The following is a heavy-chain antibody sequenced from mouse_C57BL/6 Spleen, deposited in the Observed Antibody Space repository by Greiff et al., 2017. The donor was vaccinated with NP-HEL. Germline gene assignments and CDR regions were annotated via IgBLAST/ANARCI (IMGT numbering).Heavy chain of an antibody. J-gene: IGHJ3*01. Sequence: QVQLQQPGAELVKPGASVKVSCKASGFTFTSYWMHWVKQRPGQGLEWIGRIHPSDSDTNYNQKFKGKATLTVDKSSSTAYMQLNSLTSEDAAVYYCAMSGRGTWFAYWGQGTLGTVSA. V-gene: IGHV1-74*01. CDR2: IHPSDSDT. CDR3: AMSGRGTWFAY. CDR1: GFTFTSYW.